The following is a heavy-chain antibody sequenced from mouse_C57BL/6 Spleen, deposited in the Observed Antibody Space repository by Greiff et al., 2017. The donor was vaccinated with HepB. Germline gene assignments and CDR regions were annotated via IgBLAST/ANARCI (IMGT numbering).Heavy chain of an antibody. J-gene: IGHJ4*01. CDR3: ASQIPYYYGSSYGAMDY. V-gene: IGHV7-3*01. CDR1: GFTFTDYY. Sequence: EVQGVESGGGLVQPGGSLSLSCAASGFTFTDYYMSWVRQPPGKALEWLGFIRNKANGYTTEYSASVKGRFTISRDNSQSILYLQMNALRAEDSATYYCASQIPYYYGSSYGAMDYWGQGTSVTVSS. D-gene: IGHD1-1*01. CDR2: IRNKANGYTT.